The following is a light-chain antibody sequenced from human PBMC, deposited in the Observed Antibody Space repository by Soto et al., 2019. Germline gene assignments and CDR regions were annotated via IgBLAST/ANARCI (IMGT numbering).Light chain of an antibody. V-gene: IGKV1-5*01. CDR1: QSVTDW. Sequence: DIQLTQSPSTLSASVGDRVTITCRASQSVTDWLAWYQQKPGKAPKLLLYDASSLQSGVPSRFSGSGSGTEFSPTISSLQPDDFATYYYQKYYRSCTFGQGTKVEIK. CDR3: QKYYRSCT. J-gene: IGKJ2*02. CDR2: DAS.